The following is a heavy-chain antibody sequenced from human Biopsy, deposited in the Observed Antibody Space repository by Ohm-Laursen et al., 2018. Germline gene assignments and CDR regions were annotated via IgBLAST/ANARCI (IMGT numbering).Heavy chain of an antibody. J-gene: IGHJ2*01. V-gene: IGHV3-33*01. CDR3: ARGLSSGWYGYFDV. D-gene: IGHD6-19*01. CDR2: VWYDGTNE. Sequence: SLRLSCAAPGFTFGHYAMHWVRQAPGKGLEWISPVWYDGTNEDYADSVKGRFTISRDNSKNTLYLQINTLTLEDTAFYYCARGLSSGWYGYFDVWGRGTLVTVSS. CDR1: GFTFGHYA.